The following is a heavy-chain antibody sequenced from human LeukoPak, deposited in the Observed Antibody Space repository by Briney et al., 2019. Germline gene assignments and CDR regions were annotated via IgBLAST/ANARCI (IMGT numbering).Heavy chain of an antibody. CDR1: GYIFTDYY. CDR2: INPNSGGT. CDR3: ARVKAHRGVIGTNWFDP. V-gene: IGHV1/OR15-1*04. J-gene: IGHJ5*02. D-gene: IGHD3-10*01. Sequence: GASVKVSCKASGYIFTDYYMHWVRQAPGQELGWMGRINPNSGGTNYAQKLPGRVTMTTDTSTSTAYMELRSLRSDDTAVYYCARVKAHRGVIGTNWFDPWGQGTLVTVSS.